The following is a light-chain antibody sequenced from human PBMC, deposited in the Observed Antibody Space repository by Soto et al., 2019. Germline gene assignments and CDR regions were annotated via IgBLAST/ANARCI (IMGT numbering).Light chain of an antibody. CDR1: SSDVGGYNY. V-gene: IGLV2-14*01. CDR3: SSYTSSSAYV. J-gene: IGLJ1*01. Sequence: QSVLTQPASVSGSPGQSITISCTGTSSDVGGYNYVSWYPQHPGKAPKLMIYDVSNRPAGVSNRFAGSKSGNTASLTISGLQAEDEADSYCSSYTSSSAYVFGTGTNGTVL. CDR2: DVS.